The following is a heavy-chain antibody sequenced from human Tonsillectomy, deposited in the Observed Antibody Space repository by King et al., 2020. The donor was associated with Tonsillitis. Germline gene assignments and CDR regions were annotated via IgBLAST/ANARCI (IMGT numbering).Heavy chain of an antibody. Sequence: VQLVESGGGLAQPGGSLRLSCAASGFTFSSYNMNWVRQAPGKGLEWVSYISGSSGTIDYADSVKGRFTISRDNARNSLYLQMDSLRAEDTAGYYCVRGRSAGYYGIFDYWGQGMQVAVSS. D-gene: IGHD3-22*01. J-gene: IGHJ4*02. CDR2: ISGSSGTI. V-gene: IGHV3-48*01. CDR1: GFTFSSYN. CDR3: VRGRSAGYYGIFDY.